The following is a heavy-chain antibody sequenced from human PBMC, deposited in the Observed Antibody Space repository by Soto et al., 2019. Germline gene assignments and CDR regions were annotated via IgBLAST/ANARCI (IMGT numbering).Heavy chain of an antibody. D-gene: IGHD6-19*01. CDR1: GGTFTTYD. CDR3: ARDRSSSWYNGTFYLDS. J-gene: IGHJ4*02. CDR2: IIPLFDAT. Sequence: QVQLVQSGAEVRKPGSSVKVSCKASGGTFTTYDISWVRQAPGQGLEWMGGIIPLFDATKYAQKFQGRVTITADKSTGTAYMELSSLRSEYTAMYYCARDRSSSWYNGTFYLDSWGQGTLVTVSS. V-gene: IGHV1-69*06.